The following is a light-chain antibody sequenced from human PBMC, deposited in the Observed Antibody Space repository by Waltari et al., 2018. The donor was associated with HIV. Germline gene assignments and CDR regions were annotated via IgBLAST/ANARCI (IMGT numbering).Light chain of an antibody. CDR2: TNN. Sequence: QSVLTQPPSASGTPRQRVTISCSGSSSNIGINSGNWYQQFPGTAPKLLIYTNNQRPSGVPKRFSASKSGTSASLAISRLQSEDEADYYCEAWDDSLNGVVFGGGTKLTVL. J-gene: IGLJ2*01. V-gene: IGLV1-44*01. CDR1: SSNIGINS. CDR3: EAWDDSLNGVV.